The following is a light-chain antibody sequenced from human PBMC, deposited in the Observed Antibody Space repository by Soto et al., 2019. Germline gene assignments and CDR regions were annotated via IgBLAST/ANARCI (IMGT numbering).Light chain of an antibody. Sequence: QSVLTQPASVSGSPGQSITISCTGTSSDVGSYNLVSWYQQHPGKAPKLMIYEGSKRPSGVSNRFSGSKSGNTASLTISGLQAEDEADYYCTSYAGDTSLGVLGGGTKVTVL. J-gene: IGLJ3*02. CDR3: TSYAGDTSLGV. V-gene: IGLV2-23*01. CDR2: EGS. CDR1: SSDVGSYNL.